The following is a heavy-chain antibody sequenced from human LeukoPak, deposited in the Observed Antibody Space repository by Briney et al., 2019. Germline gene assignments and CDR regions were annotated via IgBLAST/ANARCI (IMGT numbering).Heavy chain of an antibody. V-gene: IGHV4-39*01. J-gene: IGHJ1*01. CDR1: GDSVSRSDSY. CDR3: ARRRYYDGSGYLE. D-gene: IGHD3-22*01. Sequence: PPETLSLTCSVSGDSVSRSDSYWDWIRQPPGKGLEWIGTIYYSGRTYYSPSLKSRVTMSVDPSNNQFSLNLRSVTAADTAVYYCARRRYYDGSGYLEWGLSTLLSVSS. CDR2: IYYSGRT.